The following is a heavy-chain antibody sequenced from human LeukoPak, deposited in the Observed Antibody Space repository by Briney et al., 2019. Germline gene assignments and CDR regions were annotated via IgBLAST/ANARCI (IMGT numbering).Heavy chain of an antibody. J-gene: IGHJ4*02. CDR3: ARSVEGSFDY. Sequence: GGSLRLSCAASGFKFSVYSMNWVRQAPGKGLEWVSYMTSDTRTIYYAVSVQGRFTISRDNAKNSVYLRMDSLRHEDTAVYYCARSVEGSFDYWGQGTLVTVSS. CDR1: GFKFSVYS. CDR2: MTSDTRTI. D-gene: IGHD3-3*01. V-gene: IGHV3-48*02.